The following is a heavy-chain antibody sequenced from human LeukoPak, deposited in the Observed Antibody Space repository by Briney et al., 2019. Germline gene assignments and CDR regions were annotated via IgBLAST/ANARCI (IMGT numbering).Heavy chain of an antibody. CDR2: IWYDGSNK. Sequence: GGSLRLSCAASGFTFSSYGMHWVRQAPGKGLEWVAVIWYDGSNKYYADSVKGRFTISRDNSKNTLYLQMNSLRAEDTAVYYCAKDGIYYYGSGSYEYYFDYWGQGTRVTVSS. D-gene: IGHD3-10*01. J-gene: IGHJ4*02. V-gene: IGHV3-33*06. CDR1: GFTFSSYG. CDR3: AKDGIYYYGSGSYEYYFDY.